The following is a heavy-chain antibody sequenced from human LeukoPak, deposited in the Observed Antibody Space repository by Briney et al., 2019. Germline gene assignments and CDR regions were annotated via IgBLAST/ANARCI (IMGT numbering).Heavy chain of an antibody. CDR1: RFTFSTYA. J-gene: IGHJ4*02. D-gene: IGHD2-2*01. Sequence: GGSLRLSCTAPRFTFSTYAMSWVRQAPGKGLEWVSSISGSGDTTYYTGSVKGRFTISRDNSKNALYLQMSSLRAEDTAVYYCAKSQRNDQQVVQRIDYWGQGTLVTASS. CDR2: ISGSGDTT. CDR3: AKSQRNDQQVVQRIDY. V-gene: IGHV3-23*01.